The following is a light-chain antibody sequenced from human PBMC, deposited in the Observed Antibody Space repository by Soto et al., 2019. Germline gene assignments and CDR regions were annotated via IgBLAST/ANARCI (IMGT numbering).Light chain of an antibody. Sequence: DIQMTQSPSSLSASVGDRVTITCRASQSISSYLNWYQQKPGKAPKLLIYAASSLQSGVPSRFRAGESGTNFTLTTSIRQPKVFPPYYGNQINSPPALTSGGGTKV. CDR3: NQINSPPALT. J-gene: IGKJ4*01. CDR2: AAS. V-gene: IGKV1-39*01. CDR1: QSISSY.